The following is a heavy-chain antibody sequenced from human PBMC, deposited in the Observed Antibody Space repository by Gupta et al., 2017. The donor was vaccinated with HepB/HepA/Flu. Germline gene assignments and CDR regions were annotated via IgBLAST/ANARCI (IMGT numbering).Heavy chain of an antibody. CDR2: IYYSGRT. Sequence: QLQLQESGPGLVKPSETLSLTCTVSGGSISDSNYYWGWIRQPPGKGLEWIGSIYYSGRTCYNPSLKSRVTISVDTSKNQFSLKLSSVTAADTAVYYCARHLTPFTWGWFGPWGQGTLVTVSS. V-gene: IGHV4-39*01. J-gene: IGHJ5*02. D-gene: IGHD3-9*01. CDR3: ARHLTPFTWGWFGP. CDR1: GGSISDSNYY.